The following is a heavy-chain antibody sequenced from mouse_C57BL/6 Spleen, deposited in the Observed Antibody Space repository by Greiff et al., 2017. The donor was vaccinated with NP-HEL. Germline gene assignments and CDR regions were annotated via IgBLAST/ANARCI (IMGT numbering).Heavy chain of an antibody. V-gene: IGHV1-22*01. D-gene: IGHD3-3*01. Sequence: VQLQQSGPELVKPGASVKMSCKASGYTFTDYNMHWVKLSHGKSLEWIGYINPNNGGTSYNQKFKGKATLTVNKSSSTAYMELRSLTSEDSAVYYCARWGLRGYFDYWGQGTTLTVSS. J-gene: IGHJ2*01. CDR2: INPNNGGT. CDR1: GYTFTDYN. CDR3: ARWGLRGYFDY.